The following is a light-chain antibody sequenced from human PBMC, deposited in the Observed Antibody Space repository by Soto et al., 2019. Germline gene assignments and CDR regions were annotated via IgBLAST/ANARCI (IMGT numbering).Light chain of an antibody. Sequence: QSVLTHPPSVSGAPGQRVTIACTGSSSNIGAGYDVHWYQQLPGTAPKLLIYGNSNRPSGVPDRFSGSKSGTSASLAITGLQAEDEADYYCQYYDSSLSAHVVFGGGTQLTVL. CDR3: QYYDSSLSAHVV. CDR1: SSNIGAGYD. J-gene: IGLJ2*01. CDR2: GNS. V-gene: IGLV1-40*01.